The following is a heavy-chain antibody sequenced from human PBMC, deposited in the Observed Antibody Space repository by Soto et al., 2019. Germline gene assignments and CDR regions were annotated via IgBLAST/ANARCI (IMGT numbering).Heavy chain of an antibody. D-gene: IGHD3-10*01. Sequence: GGSLRLSCAASGFTFSSYTMNWVRQAPGKGLEWVSSISSSGTYIYYADSLKGRFTISRDNANNSLYLQVNSLRAEDTAVYYCGRGRFVEKYVDVWGQGTTVTVSS. V-gene: IGHV3-21*01. J-gene: IGHJ6*02. CDR1: GFTFSSYT. CDR2: ISSSGTYI. CDR3: GRGRFVEKYVDV.